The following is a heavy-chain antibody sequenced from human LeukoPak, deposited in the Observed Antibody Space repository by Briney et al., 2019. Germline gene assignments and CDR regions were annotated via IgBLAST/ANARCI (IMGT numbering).Heavy chain of an antibody. D-gene: IGHD1-26*01. CDR2: ISSSGSI. CDR1: GFTFSDNY. J-gene: IGHJ4*02. V-gene: IGHV3-11*04. Sequence: GRSLRLSCAASGFTFSDNYMSWIRQAPGKGLEWVSYISSSGSIYYADSVKGRFTISRDNAKNSLYLQMNSLRAEDTAVYYCARDSGSYYGYWGQGTLVTVSS. CDR3: ARDSGSYYGY.